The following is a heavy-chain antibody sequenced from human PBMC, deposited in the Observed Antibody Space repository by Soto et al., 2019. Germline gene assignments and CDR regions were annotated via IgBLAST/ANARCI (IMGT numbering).Heavy chain of an antibody. CDR3: AGTILTGYYTFDY. D-gene: IGHD3-9*01. J-gene: IGHJ4*02. Sequence: SETLSLTCTVSGGSVSSGSYYWSWIRQPPGKGLEWIGYIYYSGSTNYNPSLKSRVTISVDTSKNQFPLKLSSVTAADTAVYYCAGTILTGYYTFDYWGQGTLVTVSS. CDR2: IYYSGST. V-gene: IGHV4-61*01. CDR1: GGSVSSGSYY.